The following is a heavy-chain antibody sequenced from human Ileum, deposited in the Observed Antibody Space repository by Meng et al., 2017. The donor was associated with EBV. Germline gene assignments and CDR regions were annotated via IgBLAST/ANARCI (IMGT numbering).Heavy chain of an antibody. CDR2: ISYDGNNK. CDR1: GFTFSNYG. Sequence: QVQRVESGGGVVQPGRSLRLFCAASGFTFSNYGMHWVRQAPGKGLEWVAVISYDGNNKYYADSVKGRFNISRDNSKNTLYLQMNSLRAEDTAVYYCTKFPRGREVDYWGQGTLVTVSS. J-gene: IGHJ4*02. CDR3: TKFPRGREVDY. D-gene: IGHD3-10*01. V-gene: IGHV3-30*18.